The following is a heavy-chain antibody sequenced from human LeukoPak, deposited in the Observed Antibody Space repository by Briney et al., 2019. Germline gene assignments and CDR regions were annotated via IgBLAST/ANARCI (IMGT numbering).Heavy chain of an antibody. J-gene: IGHJ4*02. CDR2: INPSGGST. Sequence: ASVKVSCKASGYTFTSYYMHWVRQAPGQGLEWMGIINPSGGSTSYAQKFQGRVTMTRDTSTSTVYMELSSLRSEDTVVYYCARVVTGYSGYDFRGSGGNYFDYWGQGTLVTVSS. D-gene: IGHD5-12*01. CDR3: ARVVTGYSGYDFRGSGGNYFDY. CDR1: GYTFTSYY. V-gene: IGHV1-46*01.